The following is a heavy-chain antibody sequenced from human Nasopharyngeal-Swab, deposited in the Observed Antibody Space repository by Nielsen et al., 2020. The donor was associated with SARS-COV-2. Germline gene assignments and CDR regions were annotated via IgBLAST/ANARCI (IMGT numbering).Heavy chain of an antibody. D-gene: IGHD6-19*01. Sequence: SETLSLTCSVSGVSITSNSHFWGWFRQPPGKGLEWIGNIYHTGITYYNPSLKSRISLSMDTSKNAFSLKMKSVTAADTAVYYCASSSAWFRISPLDYWGRGTLVAVSS. CDR1: GVSITSNSHF. CDR2: IYHTGIT. CDR3: ASSSAWFRISPLDY. V-gene: IGHV4-39*02. J-gene: IGHJ4*02.